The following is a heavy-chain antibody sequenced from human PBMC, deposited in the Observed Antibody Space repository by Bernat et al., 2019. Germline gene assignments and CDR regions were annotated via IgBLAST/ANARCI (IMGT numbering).Heavy chain of an antibody. J-gene: IGHJ4*02. Sequence: EVQLMESGGGLIQPGGSLRLSCAASGFSVSSSYMSWVRQAPGKGLEWVSVIYNDGATRYADSVKGRFTIFRDNSKNTLFLQMDSLRGEDMAIYYCARGRPSYGDYNYWGQGTLVTVSS. CDR1: GFSVSSSY. CDR3: ARGRPSYGDYNY. V-gene: IGHV3-53*01. CDR2: IYNDGAT. D-gene: IGHD4-17*01.